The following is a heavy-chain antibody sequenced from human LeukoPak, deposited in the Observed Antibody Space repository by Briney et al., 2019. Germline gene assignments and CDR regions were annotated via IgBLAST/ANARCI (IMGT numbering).Heavy chain of an antibody. J-gene: IGHJ6*02. V-gene: IGHV3-30-3*01. CDR3: ARGSSPYYYCGMDV. CDR2: ISYDGSNK. D-gene: IGHD1-26*01. Sequence: GGSLRLSCAASGFTFSSYAMHWVRQAPGKGLEWVAVISYDGSNKYYADSVEGRFTISRDNSKNTLYLQMNSLRAEDTAVYYCARGSSPYYYCGMDVWGQGTTVTVSS. CDR1: GFTFSSYA.